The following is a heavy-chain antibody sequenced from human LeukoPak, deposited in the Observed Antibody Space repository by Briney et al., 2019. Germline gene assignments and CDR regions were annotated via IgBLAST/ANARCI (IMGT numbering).Heavy chain of an antibody. J-gene: IGHJ4*02. Sequence: PSQTLSLTRTVSGGSISSYSWSWVRQPPGKGLEWIGYIYYSGSTNHNPSLKSRVTISVDTSKNQFSLKLSSVTAADTAVYYCARVGSSTSWVYWGQGTLVTVSS. CDR3: ARVGSSTSWVY. D-gene: IGHD2-2*01. CDR1: GGSISSYS. CDR2: IYYSGST. V-gene: IGHV4-59*01.